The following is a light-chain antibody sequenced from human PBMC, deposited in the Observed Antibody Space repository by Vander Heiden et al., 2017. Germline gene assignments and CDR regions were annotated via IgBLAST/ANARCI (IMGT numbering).Light chain of an antibody. CDR3: LQYYNPVLT. Sequence: DIGMTHPPDPRAVLLGERATINGKSSQSGLYSSNDKNYLAWYQQKPGQPPKVLIYWASARESGVPARFSGSGSGTDFTLTISSLQAEDVAVYYCLQYYNPVLTFGGGTKVEIK. CDR1: QSGLYSSNDKNY. V-gene: IGKV4-1*01. CDR2: WAS. J-gene: IGKJ4*01.